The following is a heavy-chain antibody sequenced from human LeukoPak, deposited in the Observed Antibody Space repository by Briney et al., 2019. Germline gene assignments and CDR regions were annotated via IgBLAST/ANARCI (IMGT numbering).Heavy chain of an antibody. V-gene: IGHV3-74*01. Sequence: GGSLRLSCTASGFSFSGHWMHWARQLPGKGLVWVSRISPTGSTTSYADPVKGRFTVSRDNAKNTLYLQVNNLRAEDTAVYYCARGPNSNWSGLDFWGQGTLLTVSS. J-gene: IGHJ4*02. CDR3: ARGPNSNWSGLDF. D-gene: IGHD6-6*01. CDR1: GFSFSGHW. CDR2: ISPTGSTT.